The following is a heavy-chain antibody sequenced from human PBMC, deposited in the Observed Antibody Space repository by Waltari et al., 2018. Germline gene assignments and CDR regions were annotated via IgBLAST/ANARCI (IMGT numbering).Heavy chain of an antibody. CDR3: ARDRRYSSAWHY. J-gene: IGHJ4*02. V-gene: IGHV1-2*02. CDR2: INPNRGDT. CDR1: GYTFIGYD. D-gene: IGHD6-19*01. Sequence: QVQLAQSGAEVRKPGASVKVPCKASGYTFIGYDIDWVRQAPGQGLEWLGRINPNRGDTDYAQKFQGRVTLTRDTSISTAYMELSSLTSDDTAIYYCARDRRYSSAWHYWGQGTLVTVSS.